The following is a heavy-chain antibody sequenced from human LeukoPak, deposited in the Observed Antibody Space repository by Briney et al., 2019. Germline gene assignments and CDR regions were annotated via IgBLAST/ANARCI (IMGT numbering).Heavy chain of an antibody. CDR3: ARVWWGAFDI. V-gene: IGHV3-48*01. CDR1: GFTFSSYS. Sequence: GGSLRLSCAASGFTFSSYSMNWVRQAPGKGLEWVSYISSSSSNIYYADSVKGRFTISRENDKNSLYLQMNSLRAGDTAVYYCARVWWGAFDIWGQGTMVTVSS. CDR2: ISSSSSNI. J-gene: IGHJ3*02. D-gene: IGHD4/OR15-4a*01.